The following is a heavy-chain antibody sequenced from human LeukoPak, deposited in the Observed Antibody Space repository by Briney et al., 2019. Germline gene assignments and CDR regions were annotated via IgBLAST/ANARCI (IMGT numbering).Heavy chain of an antibody. CDR1: GFTFSSYG. D-gene: IGHD6-13*01. J-gene: IGHJ4*02. V-gene: IGHV3-30*19. CDR2: ISYDGSNK. Sequence: GGSLRLSCAASGFTFSSYGMHWVRQAPGKGLEWVAVISYDGSNKYYADSVKGRFTISRDNSKNTLYLQMNSLRAEDTAVYYCASLIAAAAPFDYWGQGTLVTVSS. CDR3: ASLIAAAAPFDY.